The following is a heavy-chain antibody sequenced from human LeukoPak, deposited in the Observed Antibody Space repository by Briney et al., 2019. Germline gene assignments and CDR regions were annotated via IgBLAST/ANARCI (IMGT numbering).Heavy chain of an antibody. CDR1: GFTFSGSA. CDR2: IRSSTNNYAT. D-gene: IGHD1-26*01. Sequence: GSLRLSCAASGFTFSGSAAHWVRQASGKGLEWIGHIRSSTNNYATAYAASVRGRFTISRDDSENTAYLQMNSLKTEDTAVYYCVRVGVTTGFDYWGQGTLVTVSS. V-gene: IGHV3-73*01. J-gene: IGHJ4*02. CDR3: VRVGVTTGFDY.